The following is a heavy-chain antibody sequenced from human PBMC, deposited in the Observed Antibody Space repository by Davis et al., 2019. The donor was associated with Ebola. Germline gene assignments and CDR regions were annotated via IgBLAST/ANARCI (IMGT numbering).Heavy chain of an antibody. V-gene: IGHV3-30-3*01. J-gene: IGHJ6*03. Sequence: PGGSLRLSCAASGFTFSSYAMHWVRQAPGKGLEWVAVISYDGSNKYYADSVKGRFTISRDNSKNTLYLQMNSLRAEDTAVYYCARDRPTTARYYYYYMDVWGKGTTVTVSS. CDR1: GFTFSSYA. CDR2: ISYDGSNK. CDR3: ARDRPTTARYYYYYMDV. D-gene: IGHD4-17*01.